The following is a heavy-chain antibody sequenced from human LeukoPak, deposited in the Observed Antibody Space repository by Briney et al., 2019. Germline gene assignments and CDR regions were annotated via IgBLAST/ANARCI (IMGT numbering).Heavy chain of an antibody. CDR3: ARVIGYYDSSGYLPFDY. J-gene: IGHJ4*02. V-gene: IGHV1-2*02. D-gene: IGHD3-22*01. Sequence: GASVKVSCKASGYTFTGYYMHWVRQAPGQGLEWMGWINPNSGGTNYAQKFQGRVTMTRDTSISIAYMELSRLRSDDTAVYYCARVIGYYDSSGYLPFDYWGQGTLVTVSS. CDR1: GYTFTGYY. CDR2: INPNSGGT.